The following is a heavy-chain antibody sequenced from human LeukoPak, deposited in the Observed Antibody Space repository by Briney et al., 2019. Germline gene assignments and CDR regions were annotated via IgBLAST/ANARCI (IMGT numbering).Heavy chain of an antibody. D-gene: IGHD1-7*01. V-gene: IGHV4-59*12. J-gene: IGHJ3*01. CDR1: GGSITSYY. CDR2: VYYSGST. Sequence: SETLPLISTVSGGSITSYYWSWIRQAPGRGLEWIGCVYYSGSTNYNPSLKSRVTMSVDTSKNQFSLKLSSVTAADTAVYYCARDYEGTIQRWGQGTMVTVSS. CDR3: ARDYEGTIQR.